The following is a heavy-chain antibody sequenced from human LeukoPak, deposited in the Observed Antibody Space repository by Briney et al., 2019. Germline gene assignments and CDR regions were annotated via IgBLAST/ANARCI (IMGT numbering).Heavy chain of an antibody. CDR1: GGSISSYY. D-gene: IGHD3-22*01. J-gene: IGHJ6*02. Sequence: SETLSLTCTVSGGSISSYYWSWIRQPPGKGLEWIGYIYYSGSTNYNPSLKNRVTISVDTSKNQFSLKLSSVTAADTAVYYCARDVAPYYYDSSGYYPLGYYYGMDVWGQGTTVTVSS. CDR2: IYYSGST. V-gene: IGHV4-59*01. CDR3: ARDVAPYYYDSSGYYPLGYYYGMDV.